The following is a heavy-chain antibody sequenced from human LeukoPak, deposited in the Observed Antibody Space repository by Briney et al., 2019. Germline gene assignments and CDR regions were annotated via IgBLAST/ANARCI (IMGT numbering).Heavy chain of an antibody. D-gene: IGHD4-17*01. CDR3: AREDTVTTGGFNY. Sequence: SETLSLTCTVSGGSMSSYYWSWIRQPPGKGLEWIGYIYYSGSTNYNPSLKSRVTISVDTSKTQFSLKLSSVSAADTAVYYCAREDTVTTGGFNYWGQGILITVSS. CDR1: GGSMSSYY. V-gene: IGHV4-59*01. CDR2: IYYSGST. J-gene: IGHJ4*02.